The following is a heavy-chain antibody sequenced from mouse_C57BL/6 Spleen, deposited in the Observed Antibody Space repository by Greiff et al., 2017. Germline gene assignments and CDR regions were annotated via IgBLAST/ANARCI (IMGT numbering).Heavy chain of an antibody. V-gene: IGHV6-6*01. CDR1: GFTFSDAW. J-gene: IGHJ3*01. CDR2: IRNKANNPAT. Sequence: EVKLVESGGGLVQPGGSMKLSCAASGFTFSDAWMDWVRQSPEKGLEWVAEIRNKANNPATYYAESVKGRFTISRDDSKSSVYLQMNSLRAEDTGIYYCKSFAYWGQGTLVTVSA. CDR3: KSFAY.